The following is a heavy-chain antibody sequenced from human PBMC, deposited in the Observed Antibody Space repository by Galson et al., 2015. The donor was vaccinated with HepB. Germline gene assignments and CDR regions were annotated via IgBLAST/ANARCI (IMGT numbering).Heavy chain of an antibody. V-gene: IGHV3-23*01. D-gene: IGHD6-6*01. J-gene: IGHJ3*01. CDR2: ISSNGAGT. Sequence: SLRLSCAASGFTVTSYAMSWVRQAPGKGLEWVSIISSNGAGTYYTDSMKGRFTISRDTSKNTLFVQMNSLRAEDTAVYYCAKERPTSSPTDSFDVWGQGTAVTVSS. CDR3: AKERPTSSPTDSFDV. CDR1: GFTVTSYA.